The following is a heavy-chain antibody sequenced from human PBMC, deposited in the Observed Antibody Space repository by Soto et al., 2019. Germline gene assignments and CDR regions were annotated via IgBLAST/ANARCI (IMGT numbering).Heavy chain of an antibody. D-gene: IGHD6-6*01. CDR1: GFTFSSYW. Sequence: PGGSLRLSCAASGFTFSSYWMSWVRQAPGKGLEWVANIKQDGSEKYYVDSVKGRFTISRDNAKNSLYLQMNSLRAEDTAVYYCARDGIAARPTHFDYWGQGTLVTVSS. CDR3: ARDGIAARPTHFDY. V-gene: IGHV3-7*01. J-gene: IGHJ4*02. CDR2: IKQDGSEK.